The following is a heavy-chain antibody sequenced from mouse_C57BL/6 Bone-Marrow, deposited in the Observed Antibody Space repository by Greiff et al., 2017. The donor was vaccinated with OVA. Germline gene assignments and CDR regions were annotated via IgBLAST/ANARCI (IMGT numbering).Heavy chain of an antibody. V-gene: IGHV5-17*01. CDR1: GFTFSDYG. J-gene: IGHJ3*01. CDR3: ASRDGYFPWFAY. D-gene: IGHD2-3*01. CDR2: ISSGSSTI. Sequence: EVKLMESGGGLVKPGGSLKLSCAASGFTFSDYGMHWVRQAPEKGLEWVAYISSGSSTIYYADTVKGRFTISRDNAKNTLFLQMTSLRSEDTAMYYCASRDGYFPWFAYWGQGTLVTVSA.